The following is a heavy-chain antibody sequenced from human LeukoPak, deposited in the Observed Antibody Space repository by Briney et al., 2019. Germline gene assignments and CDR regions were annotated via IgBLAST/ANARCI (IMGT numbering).Heavy chain of an antibody. CDR2: INPNSGDT. CDR1: GYIFTGYY. D-gene: IGHD5-24*01. J-gene: IGHJ4*02. V-gene: IGHV1-2*02. CDR3: TREGDGTRRDFDY. Sequence: ASVKVSCKASGYIFTGYYMHWVRQAPGQGLEWMGWINPNSGDTNYAQNFQGRVTMTRDTSINTAYMELSSLRSGDAAIYYCTREGDGTRRDFDYWGQGTLVTVSS.